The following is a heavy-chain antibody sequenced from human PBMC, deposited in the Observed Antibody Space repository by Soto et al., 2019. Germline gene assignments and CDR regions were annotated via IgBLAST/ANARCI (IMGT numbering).Heavy chain of an antibody. D-gene: IGHD5-12*01. V-gene: IGHV4-59*01. CDR1: GGSISSYY. Sequence: SETLSLTCSVSGGSISSYYWSWIRQPPGKGLEWIGYIYYSGSTNYNPSLKSRVTISVDTSKNQFSLKLSSVTAADTAVYYCARDNSGLTFDYWGQGTLVT. J-gene: IGHJ4*02. CDR2: IYYSGST. CDR3: ARDNSGLTFDY.